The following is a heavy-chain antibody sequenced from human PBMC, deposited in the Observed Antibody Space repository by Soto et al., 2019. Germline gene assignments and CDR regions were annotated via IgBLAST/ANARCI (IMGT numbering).Heavy chain of an antibody. CDR3: VREGLQDDALDF. J-gene: IGHJ3*01. CDR1: GFTFSVYV. CDR2: MSYDGSN. Sequence: QVHLVESGGGVVQPGRSLRLSCAASGFTFSVYVLHWVRQAPGKGLDWLATMSYDGSNYGDSMKGRITISRDNSKNTLVLEMNSLRAEDTGVYYCVREGLQDDALDFWGQGTMVTVSS. V-gene: IGHV3-30-3*01. D-gene: IGHD4-4*01.